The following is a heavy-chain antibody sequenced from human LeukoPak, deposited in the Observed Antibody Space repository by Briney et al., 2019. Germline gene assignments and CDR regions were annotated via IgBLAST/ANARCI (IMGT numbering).Heavy chain of an antibody. Sequence: GGSLRLSCAASGLTFSSYNMDWVRQAPGKGLEWVSSISRSSTYISYADSVKGRFTISRDNAKNSLYLQMNSLRAEDTAVYYCARLETTPYYFDYWGQGTLVTVSS. V-gene: IGHV3-21*01. J-gene: IGHJ4*02. CDR1: GLTFSSYN. CDR3: ARLETTPYYFDY. CDR2: ISRSSTYI. D-gene: IGHD1-1*01.